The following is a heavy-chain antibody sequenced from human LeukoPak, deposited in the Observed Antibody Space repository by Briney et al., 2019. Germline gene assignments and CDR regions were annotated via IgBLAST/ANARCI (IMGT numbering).Heavy chain of an antibody. J-gene: IGHJ2*01. CDR3: ARLINWYFDL. CDR2: IYYSGNS. CDR1: GGSISSSSYY. V-gene: IGHV4-39*01. Sequence: SETLSLTCTVSGGSISSSSYYWGWIRQPPGKGLEWIGTIYYSGNSYYNPSLKSRVTISVDTSKNQFSLKLGSETAADTAVYYCARLINWYFDLWGRGTLVTVSS.